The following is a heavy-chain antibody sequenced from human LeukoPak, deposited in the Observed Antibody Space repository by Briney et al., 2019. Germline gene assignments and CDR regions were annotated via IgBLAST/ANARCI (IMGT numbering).Heavy chain of an antibody. V-gene: IGHV3-23*01. J-gene: IGHJ4*02. CDR1: GFTFSSYA. Sequence: PGVSLRLSCAASGFTFSSYAMSWVRKAPGKGLEWVSAISGSGGSTYYADSVKGRFTITRDNSKNTLYLQMNSLRAEDTAVYYCAKDRLATRTFDYWGQGTLVTVSS. CDR3: AKDRLATRTFDY. D-gene: IGHD5-24*01. CDR2: ISGSGGST.